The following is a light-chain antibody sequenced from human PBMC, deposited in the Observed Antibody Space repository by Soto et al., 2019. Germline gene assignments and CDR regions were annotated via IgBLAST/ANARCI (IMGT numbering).Light chain of an antibody. CDR3: APWDDSLNGVR. Sequence: QSVLTQPPSASGTPGQRVTISCSGSSSNIGSNPVHWYQQVPGTAPKLLIHNNNQRPSGVPARFSGSKSGTSASLAISGLQSKDEADYYCAPWDDSLNGVRLGGGTKQTVL. CDR2: NNN. V-gene: IGLV1-44*01. J-gene: IGLJ2*01. CDR1: SSNIGSNP.